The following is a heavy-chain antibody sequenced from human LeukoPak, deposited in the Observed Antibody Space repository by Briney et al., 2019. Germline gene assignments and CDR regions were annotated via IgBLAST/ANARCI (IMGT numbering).Heavy chain of an antibody. J-gene: IGHJ4*02. CDR1: GFXFRNXG. Sequence: PGRSLRLSCAAXGFXFRNXGXXXVXXAXGXGLXWVAVIWFDGGNKYYADSVRGRFTISRDNSKNTLSLQMNSLRVEDTAVYFCARDITSRYLDYWGQGTPVTVSS. D-gene: IGHD1-14*01. CDR3: ARDITSRYLDY. V-gene: IGHV3-33*01. CDR2: IWFDGGNK.